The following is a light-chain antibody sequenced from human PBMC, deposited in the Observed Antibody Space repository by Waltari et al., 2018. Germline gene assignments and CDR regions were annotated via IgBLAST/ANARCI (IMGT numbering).Light chain of an antibody. V-gene: IGLV2-8*01. CDR3: TSYASSNSVV. CDR1: SSDVGGYNY. Sequence: QSALTQPPSASGSPGQSVTISCTGTSSDVGGYNYVSWYQQHPGKAPKLVIYEVSKRPSGVPARFSGSKSGNTASLTVSGLQAEDEADYYCTSYASSNSVVFGGGTKLTVL. CDR2: EVS. J-gene: IGLJ2*01.